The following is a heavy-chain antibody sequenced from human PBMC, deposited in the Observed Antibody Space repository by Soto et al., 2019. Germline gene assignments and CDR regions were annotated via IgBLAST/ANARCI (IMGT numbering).Heavy chain of an antibody. CDR2: IIPILGIA. Sequence: QVQLVQSGAEVKKPGSSVKVSCKASGGTFSSYTISWVRQAPGQGLEWMGRIIPILGIANYAQKFQGRVTITADKSTSTAYMELSSLRSEDTAVYYCAREDRSSVFTGPNYYYYYMDVWGKGTTVTVSS. CDR3: AREDRSSVFTGPNYYYYYMDV. V-gene: IGHV1-69*08. CDR1: GGTFSSYT. D-gene: IGHD3-22*01. J-gene: IGHJ6*03.